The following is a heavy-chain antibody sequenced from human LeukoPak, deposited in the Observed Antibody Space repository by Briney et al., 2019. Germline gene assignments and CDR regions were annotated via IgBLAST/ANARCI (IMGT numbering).Heavy chain of an antibody. D-gene: IGHD5-18*01. V-gene: IGHV4-34*01. CDR2: INHSGST. CDR1: GGSFSGYY. Sequence: SETLSLTCAVYGGSFSGYYWSWIRQPPGKGLEWIGEINHSGSTNYNPSLKSLVTISVDTSKNQFSLQLSSVTAADTAVYYCARTAMVTAASDYWGQGTLVTVSS. CDR3: ARTAMVTAASDY. J-gene: IGHJ4*02.